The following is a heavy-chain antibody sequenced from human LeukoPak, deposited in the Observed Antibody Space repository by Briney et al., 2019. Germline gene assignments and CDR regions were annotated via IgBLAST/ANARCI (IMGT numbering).Heavy chain of an antibody. CDR1: GFTFSSYA. V-gene: IGHV3-23*01. CDR2: ISGSGGNT. J-gene: IGHJ5*02. CDR3: AKVGGYSYGYNWFDP. D-gene: IGHD5-18*01. Sequence: GGSLRLSCAASGFTFSSYAMSWVRQAPGKGLEWVSAISGSGGNTYYADSVKGRFTISRDNSKNTLYLQMNSLRAEDTAVYYCAKVGGYSYGYNWFDPWGQGTLVTVSS.